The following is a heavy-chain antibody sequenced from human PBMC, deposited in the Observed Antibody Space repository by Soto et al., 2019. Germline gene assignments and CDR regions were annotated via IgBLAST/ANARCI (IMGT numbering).Heavy chain of an antibody. CDR2: ISTDNGNT. D-gene: IGHD3-9*01. Sequence: QVQLVQSGAEMKKPGASVKVSCKASGYTFTSYSLTWVRQAPGQGLEWMGWISTDNGNTHYAQKFQGRVSMTTDTSATTCYMELRSLKSDDTAVYYCARDAIPHYAVLTGYTPPSWFDPWGQGTLVIVSS. J-gene: IGHJ5*02. CDR1: GYTFTSYS. CDR3: ARDAIPHYAVLTGYTPPSWFDP. V-gene: IGHV1-18*04.